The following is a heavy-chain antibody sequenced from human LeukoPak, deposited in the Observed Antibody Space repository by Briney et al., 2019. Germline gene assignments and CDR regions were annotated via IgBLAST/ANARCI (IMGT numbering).Heavy chain of an antibody. J-gene: IGHJ4*02. CDR2: ISGSGGST. CDR1: GFTFSSYA. Sequence: GGSLRLSCAASGFTFSSYAMSWVRQAPGKGLEWVSAISGSGGSTYYADSVKGRFTISRDNSKNTLYLQMNSLRAEDTVVYYCAKVVVPAAIPYYFDYWGQGTLVTVSS. D-gene: IGHD2-2*02. V-gene: IGHV3-23*01. CDR3: AKVVVPAAIPYYFDY.